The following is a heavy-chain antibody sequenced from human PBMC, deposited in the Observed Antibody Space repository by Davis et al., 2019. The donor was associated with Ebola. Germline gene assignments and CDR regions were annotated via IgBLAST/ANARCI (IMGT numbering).Heavy chain of an antibody. D-gene: IGHD2-2*02. V-gene: IGHV1-69*13. J-gene: IGHJ6*03. Sequence: SVKVSCKASGGTFSSYAISWVRQAPGQGLEWMGGIIPIFGTANYAQKFQGRVTITADESTSTAYMELSSLRSEDTAVYYCARGSARDEYCSSTSCYTGYYYYYMDVWGKGTTVTVSS. CDR3: ARGSARDEYCSSTSCYTGYYYYYMDV. CDR2: IIPIFGTA. CDR1: GGTFSSYA.